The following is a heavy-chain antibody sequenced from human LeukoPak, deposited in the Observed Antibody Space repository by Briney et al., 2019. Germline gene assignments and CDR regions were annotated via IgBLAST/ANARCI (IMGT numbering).Heavy chain of an antibody. D-gene: IGHD2-15*01. Sequence: GESLKISCKGSGYSFTSYWIGWVRQMPGKGLEWMGIIYPGDSDTGYSPSFQGQVTISADKSISTAYLQWSSLKASDTAMYYCARRGYCSGGSCYAGHDAFDIWGQGTMVTVSS. V-gene: IGHV5-51*01. CDR3: ARRGYCSGGSCYAGHDAFDI. CDR2: IYPGDSDT. J-gene: IGHJ3*02. CDR1: GYSFTSYW.